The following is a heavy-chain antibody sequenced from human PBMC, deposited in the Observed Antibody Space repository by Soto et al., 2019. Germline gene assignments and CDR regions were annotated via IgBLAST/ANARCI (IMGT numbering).Heavy chain of an antibody. CDR3: ARGRSYDLWSGYYVY. CDR1: GGSFSGYY. Sequence: SETLSLTCAVYGGSFSGYYWSWIRQPPGKGLEWIGEINHSGSTNYNPSLKSRVTISVDTSKNQFSLKLSSVTAADTAVYYCARGRSYDLWSGYYVYWGQGTPVTVSA. J-gene: IGHJ4*02. CDR2: INHSGST. D-gene: IGHD3-3*01. V-gene: IGHV4-34*01.